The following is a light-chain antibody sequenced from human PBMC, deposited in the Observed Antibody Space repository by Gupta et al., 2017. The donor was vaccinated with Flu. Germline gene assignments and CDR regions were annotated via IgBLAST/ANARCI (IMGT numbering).Light chain of an antibody. CDR3: QQYNNWPRWT. CDR2: GAS. Sequence: IVMTQSPATLSVSPGERATLSCRASQCVSSTLPWYQQKPGQAPRLLIYGASTRATGIPARFSGSGSGTEFTLTISSLQSEDFAVYYCQQYNNWPRWTFGQGTKVEIK. J-gene: IGKJ1*01. CDR1: QCVSST. V-gene: IGKV3-15*01.